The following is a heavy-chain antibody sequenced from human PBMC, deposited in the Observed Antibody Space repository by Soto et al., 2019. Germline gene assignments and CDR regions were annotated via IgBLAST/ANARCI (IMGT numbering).Heavy chain of an antibody. CDR1: SGSFMTYY. D-gene: IGHD6-13*01. CDR2: IYSSGST. CDR3: AGGAAADYFDY. Sequence: SETLSLTCSVSSGSFMTYYWSWIRQPAGKGLEWIGRIYSSGSTLYNPSLKSRVTMSVDTSKNQFSLQLSSVTAADTAVYYCAGGAAADYFDYWGQGTRVTVSS. V-gene: IGHV4-4*07. J-gene: IGHJ4*02.